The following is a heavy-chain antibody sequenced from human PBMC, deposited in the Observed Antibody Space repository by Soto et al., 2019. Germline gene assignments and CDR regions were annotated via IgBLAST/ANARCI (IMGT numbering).Heavy chain of an antibody. CDR2: IYWDDVQ. CDR1: GFSLSTSGVG. CDR3: AHRRIVGTSNWFDP. Sequence: QITLKESGPTLVKPTQTLTLTCTFSGFSLSTSGVGVGWIRQPPGKALEWLALIYWDDVQRYSPSLKSRLSITKDTSRSQVVLTMTNMDPVDRATYYCAHRRIVGTSNWFDPWGQGTLVTVSS. J-gene: IGHJ5*02. D-gene: IGHD2-21*01. V-gene: IGHV2-5*02.